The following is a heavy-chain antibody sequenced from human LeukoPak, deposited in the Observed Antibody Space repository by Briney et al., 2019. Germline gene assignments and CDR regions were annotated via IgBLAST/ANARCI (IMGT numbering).Heavy chain of an antibody. Sequence: PGGSLRLSXAASGFTFSDYYMSWIRQAPGKGLEWVSYISSSGSTIHYADSVKGRFTISRDNAKNSLYLQMNSLRAEDTAVYYCARVHGRHYYYYMDVWGKGTTVTVSS. V-gene: IGHV3-11*04. CDR1: GFTFSDYY. CDR3: ARVHGRHYYYYMDV. CDR2: ISSSGSTI. J-gene: IGHJ6*03.